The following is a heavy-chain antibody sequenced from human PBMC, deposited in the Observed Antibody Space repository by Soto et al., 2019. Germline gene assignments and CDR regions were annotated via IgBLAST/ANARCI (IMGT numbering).Heavy chain of an antibody. D-gene: IGHD3-16*01. V-gene: IGHV1-18*01. Sequence: QVQLVQSGAEVKNPGASVKVSCKTSGCTFTSYGIGWARQAPGQGLEWMGWINTYNGNTNYAQNLQGRVTLTTDTSTSTAYMELRSLRSNDTAIYYCAMVDVYVTPSPQDVWGQGTTVTVSS. CDR3: AMVDVYVTPSPQDV. CDR2: INTYNGNT. J-gene: IGHJ6*02. CDR1: GCTFTSYG.